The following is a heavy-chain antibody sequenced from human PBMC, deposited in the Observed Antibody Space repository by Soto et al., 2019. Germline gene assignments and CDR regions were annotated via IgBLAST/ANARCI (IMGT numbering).Heavy chain of an antibody. Sequence: EVQLLESGGGLVQPGGSLRLSCAASGFTFSSYAMSWVRQAPGKGLEWVSAISGSGGSTYYADSVKGRFTISRDNSDNTLYLQMHRLRDEDTAVYYCAKELCSGGSVFEYFKPWGQGTLVTV. J-gene: IGHJ1*01. V-gene: IGHV3-23*01. CDR1: GFTFSSYA. CDR2: ISGSGGST. D-gene: IGHD2-15*01. CDR3: AKELCSGGSVFEYFKP.